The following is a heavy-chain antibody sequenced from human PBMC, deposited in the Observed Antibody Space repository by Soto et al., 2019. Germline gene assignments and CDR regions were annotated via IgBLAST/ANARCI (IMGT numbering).Heavy chain of an antibody. CDR1: GGSISSGDYY. V-gene: IGHV4-30-4*01. J-gene: IGHJ3*02. CDR2: IYYSGST. Sequence: SETLSLTCTVSGGSISSGDYYWSWIRQPPGKGLEWIGYIYYSGSTYHNPSLKSRVTISVDTSKNQFSLKLSSVTAADTAVYYCARMSGWPRPYAFDIWGQGTMVTVSS. D-gene: IGHD6-19*01. CDR3: ARMSGWPRPYAFDI.